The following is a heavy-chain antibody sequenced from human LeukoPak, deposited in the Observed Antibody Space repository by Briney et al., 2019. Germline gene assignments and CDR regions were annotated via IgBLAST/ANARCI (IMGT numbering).Heavy chain of an antibody. J-gene: IGHJ4*02. D-gene: IGHD3-22*01. CDR3: ARGRGSYYYDSSGYYAGY. Sequence: SETLSLTCAVYGGSFSGYYWSWIRQPPGKGLEWIGEINHSGSTNYNPSLKSRVTISVDTSKNQFSLKLSSVTAADTAVYYCARGRGSYYYDSSGYYAGYWGQGTLVTVSP. V-gene: IGHV4-34*01. CDR2: INHSGST. CDR1: GGSFSGYY.